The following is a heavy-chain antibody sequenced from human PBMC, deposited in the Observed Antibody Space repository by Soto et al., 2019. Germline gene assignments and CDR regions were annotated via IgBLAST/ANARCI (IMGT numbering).Heavy chain of an antibody. CDR2: ISAYNGNT. J-gene: IGHJ4*02. Sequence: QVQLVQSGAEVKKPGASVKVSCKASGYTFTSYGISWVRQAPGQGLARMGWISAYNGNTNYAQKLQGRVTMTTDTATSAAYMELRSLISDDTAVYYCARGYCSGGSCSLVYWGQGTLVTVSS. CDR1: GYTFTSYG. CDR3: ARGYCSGGSCSLVY. V-gene: IGHV1-18*01. D-gene: IGHD2-15*01.